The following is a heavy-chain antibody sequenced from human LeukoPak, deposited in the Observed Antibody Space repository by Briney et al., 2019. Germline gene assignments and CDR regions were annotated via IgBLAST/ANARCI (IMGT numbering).Heavy chain of an antibody. CDR2: ISSSSNYI. D-gene: IGHD1-26*01. CDR3: ACGSYYVRPLDY. V-gene: IGHV3-21*01. CDR1: GFTLSTYS. J-gene: IGHJ4*02. Sequence: KSGGSLRLSCAASGFTLSTYSMNWVRQAPGKGLEWVSSISSSSNYIYYADSVKGRITISRDNAKNSLYLQMNSLRAEDTAVYYCACGSYYVRPLDYWGQGTLVTVSS.